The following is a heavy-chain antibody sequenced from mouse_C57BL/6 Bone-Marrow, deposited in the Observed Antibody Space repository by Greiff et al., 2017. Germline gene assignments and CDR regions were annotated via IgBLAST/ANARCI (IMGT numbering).Heavy chain of an antibody. CDR3: AFSYYYQGGFAY. CDR2: IDPEDGET. CDR1: GFNIKDYY. D-gene: IGHD2-10*01. J-gene: IGHJ3*01. V-gene: IGHV14-2*01. Sequence: VQLQQSGAELVKPGASVKLSCTASGFNIKDYYMHWVKQRTEQGLEWIGRIDPEDGETKYAPKFPGKATITADTSSNTAYLQLSSLTSEDTAVYYCAFSYYYQGGFAYWGQGTLVTVSA.